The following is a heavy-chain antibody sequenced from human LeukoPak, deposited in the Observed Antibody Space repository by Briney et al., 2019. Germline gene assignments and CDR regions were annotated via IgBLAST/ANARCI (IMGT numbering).Heavy chain of an antibody. J-gene: IGHJ3*02. D-gene: IGHD6-13*01. CDR3: ARVRSSSWYGFAAFDI. V-gene: IGHV4-59*01. Sequence: SETLSLTCTVSGGSISSYYWSWIRQPPGKGLEWIGYIYYSGSTNYNPSLKSRVTISVDTSKNQFSLKLSSVTAADTAVYYCARVRSSSWYGFAAFDIWGQGTMVTVSS. CDR2: IYYSGST. CDR1: GGSISSYY.